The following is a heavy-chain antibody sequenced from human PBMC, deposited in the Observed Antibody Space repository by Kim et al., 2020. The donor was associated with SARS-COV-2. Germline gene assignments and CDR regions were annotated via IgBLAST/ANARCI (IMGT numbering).Heavy chain of an antibody. V-gene: IGHV4-59*08. CDR3: ARLGAAAGTGFDY. D-gene: IGHD6-13*01. J-gene: IGHJ4*02. Sequence: NPSLKSRVTISVDTSKNQFSLKRSSVTAADTAVYYCARLGAAAGTGFDYWGQGTLVTVSS.